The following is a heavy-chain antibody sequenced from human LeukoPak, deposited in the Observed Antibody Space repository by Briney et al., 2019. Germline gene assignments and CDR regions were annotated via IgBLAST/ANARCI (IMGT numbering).Heavy chain of an antibody. Sequence: GGSLRLSCAASGFTFSGYGMHWVRQAPGKGLELVAVISYDGSNKYYADSVKGRFTISRDNSKTTLYLQMNSLRAEDTAVYYCAKGNFGGYDSSGYFGYWGQGTLVTVSS. CDR3: AKGNFGGYDSSGYFGY. V-gene: IGHV3-30*18. D-gene: IGHD3-22*01. J-gene: IGHJ4*02. CDR2: ISYDGSNK. CDR1: GFTFSGYG.